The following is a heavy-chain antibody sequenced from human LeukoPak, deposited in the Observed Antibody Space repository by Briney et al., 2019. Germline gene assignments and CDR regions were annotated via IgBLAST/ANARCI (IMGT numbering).Heavy chain of an antibody. Sequence: PSETLSLTCTVSGGSVSSGSYYWSWLRQPPGMGLEWIGYIYYSGSTNYNPSLKSRVTISVDTSKNQFSLKLSSVTAADTAVYYCARDSYGDLNYWGQGTLVTVSS. D-gene: IGHD4-17*01. J-gene: IGHJ4*02. V-gene: IGHV4-61*01. CDR1: GGSVSSGSYY. CDR3: ARDSYGDLNY. CDR2: IYYSGST.